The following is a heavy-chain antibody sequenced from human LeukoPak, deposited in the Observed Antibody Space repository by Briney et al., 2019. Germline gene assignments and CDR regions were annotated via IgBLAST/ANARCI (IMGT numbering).Heavy chain of an antibody. CDR2: ISYDGSNK. J-gene: IGHJ3*02. V-gene: IGHV3-30*04. Sequence: PGGSLRLSCAASGFTFSSYAMHWVRQAPGKGLEWVAFISYDGSNKYYADSVKGRFTISRDNAKNSLYLQMNSLRAEDTALYYCARVVGASYLHTGDAFDIWGQGTMVTVSS. D-gene: IGHD1-26*01. CDR1: GFTFSSYA. CDR3: ARVVGASYLHTGDAFDI.